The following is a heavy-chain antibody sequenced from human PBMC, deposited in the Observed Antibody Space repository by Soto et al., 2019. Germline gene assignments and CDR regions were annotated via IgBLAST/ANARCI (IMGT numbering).Heavy chain of an antibody. CDR1: GFTFSSYS. D-gene: IGHD5-12*01. CDR3: ARDPLPRSKREVREYSGYDYERGDDY. CDR2: ISSSSSTI. V-gene: IGHV3-48*02. J-gene: IGHJ4*02. Sequence: GGSLRLSCAVSGFTFSSYSMNWVRQAPGKGLEWVSYISSSSSTIYYADSVKGRFTISRDNAKNSLYLQMNSLRDEDTAVYYCARDPLPRSKREVREYSGYDYERGDDYWGQGTLVTVSS.